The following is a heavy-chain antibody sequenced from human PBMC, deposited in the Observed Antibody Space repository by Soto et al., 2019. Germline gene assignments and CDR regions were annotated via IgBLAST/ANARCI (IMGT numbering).Heavy chain of an antibody. Sequence: GGSLRLSCAASGFTFSSYGMHWVRQAPGKGLEWVAVISYDGSNKYYADSVKGRFTISRDNSKNTLYLQMNSLRAEDTAVYYCAKDVVVGATTGLGDYYYYYGMDVWGQGPTVTV. CDR3: AKDVVVGATTGLGDYYYYYGMDV. D-gene: IGHD1-26*01. CDR2: ISYDGSNK. V-gene: IGHV3-30*18. J-gene: IGHJ6*02. CDR1: GFTFSSYG.